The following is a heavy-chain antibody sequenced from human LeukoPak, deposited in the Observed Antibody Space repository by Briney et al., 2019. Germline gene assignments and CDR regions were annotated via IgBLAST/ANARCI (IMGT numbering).Heavy chain of an antibody. CDR3: ARDRKVIYSSSARSLYYFDY. V-gene: IGHV4-4*07. D-gene: IGHD6-6*01. Sequence: SETLSLTCTVSGGSISSYYWSWIRQPAGKGLEWIGRIYTSGSTNYNPSLKSRVTMSVDTSKNQFSLKLSSVTAADTAVYYCARDRKVIYSSSARSLYYFDYWGQGTLVTVSS. J-gene: IGHJ4*02. CDR1: GGSISSYY. CDR2: IYTSGST.